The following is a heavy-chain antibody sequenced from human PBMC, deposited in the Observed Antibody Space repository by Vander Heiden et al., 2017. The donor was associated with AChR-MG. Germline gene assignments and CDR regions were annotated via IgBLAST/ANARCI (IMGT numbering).Heavy chain of an antibody. V-gene: IGHV3-53*01. CDR3: ARDGITMIERGLAFDI. D-gene: IGHD3-22*01. CDR2: IYSGGST. J-gene: IGHJ3*02. CDR1: GFTVSSNY. Sequence: EVQLVESGGGLIQPGGSLRLSCAASGFTVSSNYMSWVRQAPGKGLEWVSVIYSGGSTYYADSVKGRFTISRDNSKNTLYLQMNSLRAEDTAVYYCARDGITMIERGLAFDIWGQGTMVTVSS.